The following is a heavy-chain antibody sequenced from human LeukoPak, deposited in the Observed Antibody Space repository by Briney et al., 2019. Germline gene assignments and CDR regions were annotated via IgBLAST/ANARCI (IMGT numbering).Heavy chain of an antibody. CDR3: AREEEDDFWSGYYRGYFDY. D-gene: IGHD3-3*01. CDR2: ISSSSSYI. V-gene: IGHV3-21*01. Sequence: GGSLRLSCAASGFTFSSYSMNWVRQAPGKGLEWVSSISSSSSYIYYADPVKGRFTISRDNAKNSLYLQMNSLRAEDTAVYYCAREEEDDFWSGYYRGYFDYWGQGTLVTVSS. J-gene: IGHJ4*02. CDR1: GFTFSSYS.